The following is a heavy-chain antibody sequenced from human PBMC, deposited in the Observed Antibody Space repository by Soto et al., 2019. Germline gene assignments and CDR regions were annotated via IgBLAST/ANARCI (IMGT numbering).Heavy chain of an antibody. CDR3: AREYSGRGLHAFYG. CDR2: IQNDESAK. D-gene: IGHD5-12*01. Sequence: GGSLRLSCAASGFSFSAYGIHWVRQAPGKGLEWVAFIQNDESAKHYADPVKGRFTISRDNFKNTASVQMNSLRAEDTAVYYCAREYSGRGLHAFYGWGQGTIVTVSS. CDR1: GFSFSAYG. J-gene: IGHJ3*01. V-gene: IGHV3-30*02.